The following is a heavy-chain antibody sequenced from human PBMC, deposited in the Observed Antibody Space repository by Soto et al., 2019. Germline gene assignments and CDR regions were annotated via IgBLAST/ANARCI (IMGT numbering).Heavy chain of an antibody. V-gene: IGHV4-59*01. CDR3: ARATPYYDFWSGPYYYYYGLDV. CDR1: GGSINSYY. CDR2: IYYSGST. J-gene: IGHJ6*02. Sequence: KPSETLSLTCSVSGGSINSYYWSWIRQPPGKGLEWIGYIYYSGSTNYNPSLKSRVTISVDTSKNQFSLKLNSVTAADTAVYYCARATPYYDFWSGPYYYYYGLDVWGQGTTVTVSS. D-gene: IGHD3-3*01.